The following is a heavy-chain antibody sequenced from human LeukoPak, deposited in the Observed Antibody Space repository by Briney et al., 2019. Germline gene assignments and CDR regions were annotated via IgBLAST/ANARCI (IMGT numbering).Heavy chain of an antibody. CDR3: ARHNRWFGECFDY. D-gene: IGHD3-10*01. J-gene: IGHJ4*02. CDR1: GGSISSGSYY. CDR2: IYYSGST. Sequence: SETLSLTCTVSGGSISSGSYYWSWIRQPAGKGLEWIGYIYYSGSTNYNPSLKSRVTISVDTSKNQFSLKLSSVTAADTAVYYCARHNRWFGECFDYWGQGTLVTVSS. V-gene: IGHV4-61*10.